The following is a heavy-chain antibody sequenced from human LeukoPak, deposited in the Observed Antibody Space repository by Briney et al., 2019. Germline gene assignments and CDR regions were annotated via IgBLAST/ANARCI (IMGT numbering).Heavy chain of an antibody. V-gene: IGHV4-34*01. J-gene: IGHJ5*02. CDR2: INHSGST. D-gene: IGHD2-2*01. CDR3: ARRVPIVVVPAAINWFDP. CDR1: GGSFSGYY. Sequence: SETLSLTCAVYGGSFSGYYWSWIRQPPGKGLEWIGEINHSGSTNYNPSLKSRVTISVDMSKNQFSLKLSSVTAADTAVYYCARRVPIVVVPAAINWFDPWGQGTLVTVSS.